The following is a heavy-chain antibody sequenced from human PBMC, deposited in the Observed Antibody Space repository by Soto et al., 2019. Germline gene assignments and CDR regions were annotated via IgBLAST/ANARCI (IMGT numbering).Heavy chain of an antibody. CDR1: GYTFTSYG. J-gene: IGHJ5*02. Sequence: GASVKVSCKASGYTFTSYGISWVRQAPGQGLEWMGWISAYNGSTNYAQKLQGRVTMTTDTSTSTAYMELRSLRSDDTAVYYCAREVAVVVGGNWFDPWGQGTLDTVSS. D-gene: IGHD6-19*01. V-gene: IGHV1-18*01. CDR2: ISAYNGST. CDR3: AREVAVVVGGNWFDP.